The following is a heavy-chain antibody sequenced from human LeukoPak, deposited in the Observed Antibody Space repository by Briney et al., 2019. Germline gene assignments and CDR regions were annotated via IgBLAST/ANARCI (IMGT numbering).Heavy chain of an antibody. V-gene: IGHV1-2*02. CDR1: GYTFTGYY. CDR2: INPNSGGT. Sequence: ASVKVSCKASGYTFTGYYMHWVRQAPGQGLEWMGWINPNSGGTNYAQKFQGRVTMTRDTSISTAHMELSRLRSDDTAVYYCATSFFYDSSVQGAFDIWGQGTMVTVSS. CDR3: ATSFFYDSSVQGAFDI. D-gene: IGHD3-22*01. J-gene: IGHJ3*02.